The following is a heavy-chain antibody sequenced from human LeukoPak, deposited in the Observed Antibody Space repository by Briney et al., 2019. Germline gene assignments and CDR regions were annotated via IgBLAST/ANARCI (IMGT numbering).Heavy chain of an antibody. CDR3: ARDIVDILTGYYPYDAFDI. Sequence: ASVRVSRKASGYTFTSYGMSWVRQAPGQGLEGMGWISAYNGNKNYAQKLQGRVTMTRDTSKSTAYMELRSLRSDDTAVYYCARDIVDILTGYYPYDAFDIWGQGTMVTVSS. CDR1: GYTFTSYG. CDR2: ISAYNGNK. J-gene: IGHJ3*02. D-gene: IGHD3-9*01. V-gene: IGHV1-18*04.